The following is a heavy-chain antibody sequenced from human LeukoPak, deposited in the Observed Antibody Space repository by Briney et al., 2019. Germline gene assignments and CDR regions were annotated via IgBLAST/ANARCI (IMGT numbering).Heavy chain of an antibody. Sequence: PSQTLSLTCTVSGDSITRYYWSWIRQPPGKGLEWLAYIYHSGSTNYNPSLKSRVTMSVDTSKNQFSLNLSSVTAADTAVYYCASGGGWNDKFNYWGQGTLVTVSS. V-gene: IGHV4-59*01. CDR2: IYHSGST. J-gene: IGHJ4*02. CDR3: ASGGGWNDKFNY. CDR1: GDSITRYY. D-gene: IGHD1-1*01.